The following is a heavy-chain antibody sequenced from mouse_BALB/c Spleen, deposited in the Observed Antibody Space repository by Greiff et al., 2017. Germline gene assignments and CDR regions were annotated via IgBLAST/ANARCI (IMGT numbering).Heavy chain of an antibody. CDR1: GFSLTSYG. CDR3: ARDHYGNLYAMDY. Sequence: QVQLKESGPGLVAPSQSLSIICTVSGFSLTSYGVHWVRQPPGKGLEWLGVIWAGGSTNYNSALMSRLSISKDNSKSQVFLKMNSLQTDDTAMYYCARDHYGNLYAMDYWGQGTSVTVSS. J-gene: IGHJ4*01. D-gene: IGHD2-1*01. V-gene: IGHV2-9*02. CDR2: IWAGGST.